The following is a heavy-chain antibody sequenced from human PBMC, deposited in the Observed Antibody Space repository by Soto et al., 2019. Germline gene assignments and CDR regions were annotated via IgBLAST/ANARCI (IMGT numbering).Heavy chain of an antibody. CDR2: IYWDDDK. CDR1: GFSLTTSGVG. J-gene: IGHJ4*02. CDR3: AHRVLRTVFGLVTTTAIYFDF. Sequence: QITLNESGPTLVKPTQTLTLTCTFSGFSLTTSGVGVGWIRQSPGKAPEWLALIYWDDDKRYSPSLKSRLTITKDTSKNQVVLTIASLDPADTATYYCAHRVLRTVFGLVTTTAIYFDFWGQGTPVAVSS. V-gene: IGHV2-5*02. D-gene: IGHD3-3*01.